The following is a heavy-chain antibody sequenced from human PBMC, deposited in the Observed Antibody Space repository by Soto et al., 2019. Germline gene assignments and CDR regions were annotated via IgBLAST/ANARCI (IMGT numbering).Heavy chain of an antibody. V-gene: IGHV3-23*01. J-gene: IGHJ5*02. D-gene: IGHD5-12*01. CDR2: ISGSAGST. CDR3: VKVGAYIDYDQNWFDP. CDR1: GFTFRSYA. Sequence: EVQLLESGGGLVQPGGSLRLSCAASGFTFRSYAMSWVRQAPAKGLEWVSGISGSAGSTYYADSVRGRFTISRDNSKNTLYLQMSSLRAEDTSVYYVVKVGAYIDYDQNWFDPWGQGTLVTVSS.